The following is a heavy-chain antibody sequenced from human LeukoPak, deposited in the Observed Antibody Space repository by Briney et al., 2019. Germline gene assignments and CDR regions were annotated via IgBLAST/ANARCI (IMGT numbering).Heavy chain of an antibody. CDR3: ATLGVGPLYFAC. D-gene: IGHD3-3*01. V-gene: IGHV3-48*03. CDR2: ISSSGTAI. J-gene: IGHJ4*02. CDR1: GFTFSSYE. Sequence: GGSLRLSCAASGFTFSSYEMNWVRQAPGKGLEWVSYISSSGTAIYYADSVKGRFTISRDNAKNSLYLQLNSLSVDDTAVYYCATLGVGPLYFACWGQGTLVTVSS.